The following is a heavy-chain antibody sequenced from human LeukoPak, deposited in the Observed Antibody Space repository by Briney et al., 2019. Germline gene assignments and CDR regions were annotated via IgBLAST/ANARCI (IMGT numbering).Heavy chain of an antibody. CDR3: ARDTPPYSSSWYSYYFDY. D-gene: IGHD6-13*01. CDR1: GFTFSSYW. CDR2: IKQDGSEK. Sequence: GGSLRLSCAASGFTFSSYWMSWVRQAPGKGLEWVANIKQDGSEKYYVDSVKGRFTISRDNAKNSLYLQMNSLRAEDTAVYYCARDTPPYSSSWYSYYFDYWGQGTLVTVSS. V-gene: IGHV3-7*01. J-gene: IGHJ4*02.